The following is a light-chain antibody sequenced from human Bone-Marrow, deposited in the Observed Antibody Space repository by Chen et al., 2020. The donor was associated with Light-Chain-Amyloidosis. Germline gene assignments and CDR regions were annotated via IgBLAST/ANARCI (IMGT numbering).Light chain of an antibody. J-gene: IGLJ3*02. CDR3: ATWDSSLTVWM. V-gene: IGLV1-51*01. CDR2: DNN. CDR1: NSNIGINY. Sequence: QSVLTQPPSVSAAPGQKVTISCSGSNSNIGINYVSWYQQLPGTSTQLLIYDNNQRPSEIPDRFSGSKSGTSATLGVAGLQTGDEADYYCATWDSSLTVWMFGGGTKLTVL.